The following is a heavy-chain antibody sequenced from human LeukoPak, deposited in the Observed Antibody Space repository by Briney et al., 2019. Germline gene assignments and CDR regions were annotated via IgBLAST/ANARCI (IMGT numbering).Heavy chain of an antibody. CDR2: IYPGDSDT. Sequence: GESLKISCKASGYRFTNYWIGWVRQMPGKGLEWMGIIYPGDSDTIYSPSFQGQVTISADKSISTAYLQWSSLKASYTAMYYCAGRHGSGNALDIWGQGTVVTVSS. J-gene: IGHJ3*02. CDR3: AGRHGSGNALDI. CDR1: GYRFTNYW. D-gene: IGHD3-10*01. V-gene: IGHV5-51*01.